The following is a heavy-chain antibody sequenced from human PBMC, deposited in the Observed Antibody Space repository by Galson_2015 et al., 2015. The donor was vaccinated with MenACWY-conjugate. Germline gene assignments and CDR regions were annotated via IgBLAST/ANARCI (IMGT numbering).Heavy chain of an antibody. Sequence: SLRLSCAASGFTFRNYWMTWVRQAPGKGLEWVASIKKDGSEKYYVDSVKGRFTISRDNAKNSLYLEMNSLRVEDTAVHSCARGHYGMDVWGQGTTVTASS. CDR1: GFTFRNYW. J-gene: IGHJ6*02. V-gene: IGHV3-7*03. CDR2: IKKDGSEK. CDR3: ARGHYGMDV.